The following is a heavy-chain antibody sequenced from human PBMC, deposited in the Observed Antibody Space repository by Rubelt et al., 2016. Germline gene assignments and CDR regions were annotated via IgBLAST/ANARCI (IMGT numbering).Heavy chain of an antibody. V-gene: IGHV3-30*04. CDR2: ISYDGRNK. CDR3: AREEYARSSVACDI. Sequence: VQLVESGGGVVQPGRSPRLSCAASGFTFSSYAMHWVRQAPGEGLQWVAAISYDGRNKYYADSVKGRFTISRDNSKNTRYLQMGSLRAEDTAVYYCAREEYARSSVACDIWGQVTLVTVSS. D-gene: IGHD6-6*01. J-gene: IGHJ3*02. CDR1: GFTFSSYA.